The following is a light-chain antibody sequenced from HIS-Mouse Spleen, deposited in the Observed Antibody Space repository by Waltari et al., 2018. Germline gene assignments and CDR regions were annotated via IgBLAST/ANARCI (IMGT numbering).Light chain of an antibody. Sequence: SYELTQPPSVSVSPGQTARLNCPGDALPNKYAYLYQQKSGQAPGRVIYEDSKRSSGLPERFSGSSSGTMATLTISGAQVEDEADYYCYSTDSSGNHRVFGGGTKLTVL. CDR2: EDS. V-gene: IGLV3-10*01. CDR1: ALPNKY. J-gene: IGLJ2*01. CDR3: YSTDSSGNHRV.